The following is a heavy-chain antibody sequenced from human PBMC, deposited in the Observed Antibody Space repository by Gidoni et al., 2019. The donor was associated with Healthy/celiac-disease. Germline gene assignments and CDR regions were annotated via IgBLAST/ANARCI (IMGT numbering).Heavy chain of an antibody. D-gene: IGHD1-1*01. CDR1: GYTFTSYG. J-gene: IGHJ6*03. Sequence: QVQLVQSGAEVKKPGASVKVSCKASGYTFTSYGISWVRQAPGQGLEWMGWSSAYNGNTNYAQKLQGRVTMTTDTSTSTAYMELRSLRSDDTAVYYCARATGTAPSVLYYYYYMDVWGKGTTVTVSS. V-gene: IGHV1-18*01. CDR2: SSAYNGNT. CDR3: ARATGTAPSVLYYYYYMDV.